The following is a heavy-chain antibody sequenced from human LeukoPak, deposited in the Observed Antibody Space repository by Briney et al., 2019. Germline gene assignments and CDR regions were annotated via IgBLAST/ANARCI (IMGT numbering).Heavy chain of an antibody. CDR3: ARGLYNTNWFDP. CDR2: INHSGST. J-gene: IGHJ5*02. D-gene: IGHD1-1*01. Sequence: SETLSLTCTVSGGSISSSSYYWGWIRQPPGKGLEWIGEINHSGSTNYNPSLKSRVTISVDTSKNQFSLKLSSVTAADTAVYYCARGLYNTNWFDPWGQGTLVTVSS. CDR1: GGSISSSSYY. V-gene: IGHV4-39*07.